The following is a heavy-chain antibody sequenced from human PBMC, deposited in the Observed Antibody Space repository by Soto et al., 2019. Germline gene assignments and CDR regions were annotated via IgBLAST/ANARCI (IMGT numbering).Heavy chain of an antibody. Sequence: QVQLVESGGGVVQPGRSLRLSCEASGFTFSSSPMHWVRQAPGKGLEWVAVISYDGIIKVYADSVQGRFTISRDISKNTLYLQMNSLRTEDTAVYYCVRDKIRGPPDYCDDWGQETLVTVSS. V-gene: IGHV3-30-3*01. J-gene: IGHJ4*02. CDR3: VRDKIRGPPDYCDD. CDR1: GFTFSSSP. CDR2: ISYDGIIK.